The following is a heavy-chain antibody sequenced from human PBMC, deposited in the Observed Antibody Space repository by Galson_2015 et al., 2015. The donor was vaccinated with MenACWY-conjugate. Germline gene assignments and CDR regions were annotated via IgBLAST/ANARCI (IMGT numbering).Heavy chain of an antibody. CDR2: IYHSGSI. CDR3: ARAGALTYYFDY. Sequence: SETLSLTCAVSGASISSVNWWSWVRQPPGKGLEWIAEIYHSGSINYNPSLKSRVTMSVDESKNQISLKLSSVTAADTAVYYCARAGALTYYFDYWGQGTLVSVSS. CDR1: GASISSVNW. V-gene: IGHV4-4*02. J-gene: IGHJ4*02.